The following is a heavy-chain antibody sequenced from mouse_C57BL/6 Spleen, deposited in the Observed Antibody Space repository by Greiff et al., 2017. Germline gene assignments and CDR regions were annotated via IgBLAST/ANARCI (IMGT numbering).Heavy chain of an antibody. V-gene: IGHV1-64*01. J-gene: IGHJ3*01. D-gene: IGHD2-4*01. CDR1: GYTFTSYW. CDR3: ARSYDYGGFAY. Sequence: QVQLQQPGAELVKPGASVKLSCKASGYTFTSYWMHWVKQRPGQGLEWIGMIHPNSGSTNYNEKFKSKATLTVDKSSSTAYMQRSSLTSEDSAVYYCARSYDYGGFAYWGQGTLVTVSA. CDR2: IHPNSGST.